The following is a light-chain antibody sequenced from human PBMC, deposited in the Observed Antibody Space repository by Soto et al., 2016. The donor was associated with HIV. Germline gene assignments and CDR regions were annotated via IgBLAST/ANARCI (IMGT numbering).Light chain of an antibody. J-gene: IGKJ4*01. CDR2: KAS. CDR1: QSISSW. CDR3: QQYNSYPVT. Sequence: DLQMTQSPSTLPASVGDTVTITCRASQSISSWLAWYQQKPGKAPKVLIYKASSLESGVTSRFSGSGSGTEFTLTISSLQPDDFATYYCQQYNSYPVTFGGGTRVEIK. V-gene: IGKV1-5*03.